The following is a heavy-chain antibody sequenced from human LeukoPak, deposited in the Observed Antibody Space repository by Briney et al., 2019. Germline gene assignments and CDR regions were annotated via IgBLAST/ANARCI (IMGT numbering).Heavy chain of an antibody. D-gene: IGHD6-13*01. Sequence: SETLSLTCTVSGGSISSSSYYWGWIRQPPGKGLEWIGSIYYSGSTYYNPSLKSRVTISVDTSKNQFSLKLSSVTAADTAVYYCARQGQQLDHHLNYNWFDPWGQGTLVTVSS. CDR1: GGSISSSSYY. J-gene: IGHJ5*02. CDR3: ARQGQQLDHHLNYNWFDP. CDR2: IYYSGST. V-gene: IGHV4-39*01.